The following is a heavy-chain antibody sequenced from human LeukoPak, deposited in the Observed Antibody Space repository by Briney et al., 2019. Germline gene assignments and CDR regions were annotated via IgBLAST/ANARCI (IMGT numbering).Heavy chain of an antibody. D-gene: IGHD2-2*01. CDR2: INHSGNT. CDR3: WRCRYRILPYCGSTSCESLFDY. CDR1: GGSFSGYY. J-gene: IGHJ4*02. Sequence: SETLSLTCVVYGGSFSGYYWSGIRQPPGKGLEWIGEINHSGNTNYNPSLESRVPISVDTSKNQFSLKLSSVAVWDTAVYYCWRCRYRILPYCGSTSCESLFDYWGQGALVTVSS. V-gene: IGHV4-34*01.